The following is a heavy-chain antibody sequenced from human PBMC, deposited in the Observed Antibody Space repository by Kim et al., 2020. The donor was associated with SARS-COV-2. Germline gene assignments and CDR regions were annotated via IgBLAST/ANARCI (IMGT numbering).Heavy chain of an antibody. V-gene: IGHV4-4*02. D-gene: IGHD1-20*01. Sequence: SETLSLTCAVSGGSISSSNRWCWPRQPPGKGLGWLGEIYHSGSTNYTPSLKSRVTISVDKSKNQLSLKMSSVTAADTAVYYCARARYVDDSWNDVGLDY. CDR1: GGSISSSNR. J-gene: IGHJ4*01. CDR3: ARARYVDDSWNDVGLDY. CDR2: IYHSGST.